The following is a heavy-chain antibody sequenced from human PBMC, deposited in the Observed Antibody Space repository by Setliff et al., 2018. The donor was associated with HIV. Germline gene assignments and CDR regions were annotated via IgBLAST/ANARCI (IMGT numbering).Heavy chain of an antibody. J-gene: IGHJ3*02. Sequence: SETLSLTCTVSGDSINSGDYYWSWIRQPPGKGLEWIGYIYHSGSTHYNPSLNSRVAFSVDTSKNQFSLKLYSVTVADTAFYYCARADSSSWFFATFDIWGQGTRVTVS. CDR1: GDSINSGDYY. CDR2: IYHSGST. D-gene: IGHD6-13*01. CDR3: ARADSSSWFFATFDI. V-gene: IGHV4-30-4*01.